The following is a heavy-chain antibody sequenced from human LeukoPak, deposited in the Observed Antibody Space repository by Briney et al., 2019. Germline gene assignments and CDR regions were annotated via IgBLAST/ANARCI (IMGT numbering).Heavy chain of an antibody. CDR3: ALPKTYYDFWSGYYPGYFQH. V-gene: IGHV1-46*03. Sequence: ASVKVSCKASGYTFTSYYMHWVRQAPGQGLEWMGIINPSGGSTSYAQKFQGRVTMTRDTSTSTVYMELSSLRSEDTAVYYCALPKTYYDFWSGYYPGYFQHWGQGNLVTVSS. D-gene: IGHD3-3*01. CDR2: INPSGGST. CDR1: GYTFTSYY. J-gene: IGHJ1*01.